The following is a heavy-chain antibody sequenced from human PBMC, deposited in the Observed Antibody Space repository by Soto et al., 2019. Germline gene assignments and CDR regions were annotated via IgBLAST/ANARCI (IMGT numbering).Heavy chain of an antibody. V-gene: IGHV4-31*03. CDR3: ARAPYSSSWYAPWFDP. CDR2: IYYSGST. J-gene: IGHJ5*02. D-gene: IGHD6-13*01. CDR1: GGSISSGGYY. Sequence: TLSLTCTVSGGSISSGGYYWSWIRQHPGKGLEWIGYIYYSGSTYYNPSLKSRVTISVDTSKNQFSLKLSSVTAADTAVYYCARAPYSSSWYAPWFDPWGQGTLVTVSS.